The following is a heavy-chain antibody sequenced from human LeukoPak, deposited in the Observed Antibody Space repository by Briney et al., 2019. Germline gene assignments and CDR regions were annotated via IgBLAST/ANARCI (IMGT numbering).Heavy chain of an antibody. Sequence: SVKVSCKASGFTFTRSAVQWVRQARGQRLEWIGWIVVGSGNTKSAQKFQERVTITRDMSTSTTYMELSSLRSEDTAVYYCAAGFGGSWYDCYFDLWGRGTLVTVSS. D-gene: IGHD6-13*01. J-gene: IGHJ2*01. V-gene: IGHV1-58*01. CDR3: AAGFGGSWYDCYFDL. CDR2: IVVGSGNT. CDR1: GFTFTRSA.